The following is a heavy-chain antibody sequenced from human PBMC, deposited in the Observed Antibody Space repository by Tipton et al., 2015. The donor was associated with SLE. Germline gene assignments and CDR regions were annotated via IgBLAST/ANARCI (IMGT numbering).Heavy chain of an antibody. J-gene: IGHJ3*02. CDR3: ARTGPGSGYDRDAFDI. CDR2: ISSSSSYI. V-gene: IGHV3-21*03. Sequence: GSLRLSCAASGFTVSSNCMNWVRQAPGKGLEWVSSISSSSSYIYYADSVKGRFTISRDNAKNSLYLQMNSLRAEDTAVYYCARTGPGSGYDRDAFDIWGQGTMVTVTS. D-gene: IGHD5-12*01. CDR1: GFTVSSNC.